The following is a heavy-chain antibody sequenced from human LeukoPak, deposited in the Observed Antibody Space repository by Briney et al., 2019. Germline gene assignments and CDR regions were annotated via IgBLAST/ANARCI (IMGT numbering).Heavy chain of an antibody. D-gene: IGHD3-9*01. Sequence: PGGSLRLSCAASGFTFSSHGMSWVRQAPGKGLEWVSYITDSGNTIHYADSVKGRFTISRDNAKNSLYLQMNSLRAEDTAVYYCARSIGLTGGGVDVWGQGTTVTVSS. V-gene: IGHV3-48*04. J-gene: IGHJ6*02. CDR3: ARSIGLTGGGVDV. CDR2: ITDSGNTI. CDR1: GFTFSSHG.